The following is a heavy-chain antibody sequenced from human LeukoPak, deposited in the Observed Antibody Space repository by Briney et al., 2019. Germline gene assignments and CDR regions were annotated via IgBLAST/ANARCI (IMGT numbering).Heavy chain of an antibody. V-gene: IGHV4-59*08. Sequence: SETLSLTCTVSGDSISSYYWSWIRQPPGKGLEWIGFIYYSGNTNYNPSLKSRVTISVDTPKNQFSLKLTSVTAADTAVYFCAQLAPYSPAYSQQWGQGTLVTVSS. CDR1: GDSISSYY. D-gene: IGHD2-15*01. J-gene: IGHJ1*01. CDR3: AQLAPYSPAYSQQ. CDR2: IYYSGNT.